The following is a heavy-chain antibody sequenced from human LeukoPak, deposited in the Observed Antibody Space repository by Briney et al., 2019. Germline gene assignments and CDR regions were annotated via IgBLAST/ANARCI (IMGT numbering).Heavy chain of an antibody. J-gene: IGHJ6*03. Sequence: GGSLRLSCTTSGFTFGDYGVSWVRQAPGKGLEWVGFIRSKPYGGTTEYAASVKGRFTISRDDSKSIAYLQMNSLKTEDTAMYYCGRPATYHYHMDVWGKGTTVTISS. D-gene: IGHD2-2*01. CDR2: IRSKPYGGTT. V-gene: IGHV3-49*04. CDR1: GFTFGDYG. CDR3: GRPATYHYHMDV.